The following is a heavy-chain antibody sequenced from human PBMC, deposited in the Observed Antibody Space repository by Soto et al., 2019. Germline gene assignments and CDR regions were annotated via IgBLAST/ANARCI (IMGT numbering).Heavy chain of an antibody. CDR1: GFTFSTSG. V-gene: IGHV3-48*01. CDR3: ARDSAREWLILDY. CDR2: ISSSSRTT. J-gene: IGHJ4*02. D-gene: IGHD3-3*01. Sequence: EVQLVESGGGLVQPGGSLRLSCAASGFTFSTSGMNWVRQAPGKGLEWVSYISSSSRTTYDADSVKGRFTISRDNAKNSLYLQMNALRAEDTAVYYCARDSAREWLILDYWGQGTLVTVSS.